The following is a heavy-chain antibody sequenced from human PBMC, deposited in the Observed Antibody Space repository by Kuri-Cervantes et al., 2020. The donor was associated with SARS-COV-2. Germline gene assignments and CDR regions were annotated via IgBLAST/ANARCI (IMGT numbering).Heavy chain of an antibody. Sequence: SETLSLTCTVSGGSISSSSYYWGWIRQPPGKGLEWIGSIYYSGSTYYNPSLKSRVTISVDTSKNQFSLKLSSVTAADTAVYYCASEGGVVVPAEEAWFDYWGQGTLVTVSS. CDR1: GGSISSSSYY. D-gene: IGHD2-2*01. CDR3: ASEGGVVVPAEEAWFDY. V-gene: IGHV4-39*07. J-gene: IGHJ4*02. CDR2: IYYSGST.